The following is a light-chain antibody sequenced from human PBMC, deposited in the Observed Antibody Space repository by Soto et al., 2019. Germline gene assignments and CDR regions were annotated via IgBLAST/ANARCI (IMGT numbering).Light chain of an antibody. J-gene: IGLJ1*01. CDR1: SSDVGGYNY. V-gene: IGLV2-14*01. CDR3: SSYTSSFYV. CDR2: DVS. Sequence: QSVLTQPASVSWSPGQSITISCTGTSSDVGGYNYVSWYQQHPGKAPKLMIYDVSNRPSGVSNRFSGSKSVNTASLTISGLQAEDEADYYCSSYTSSFYVFATGTKVTVL.